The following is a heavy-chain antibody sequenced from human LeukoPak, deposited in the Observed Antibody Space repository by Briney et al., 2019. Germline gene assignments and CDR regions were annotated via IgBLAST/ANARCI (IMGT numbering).Heavy chain of an antibody. CDR1: GGSISSSSYY. J-gene: IGHJ3*02. CDR2: IYYSGST. Sequence: SETLSLTCTVSGGSISSSSYYWGWIRQPPGKGLEWIGSIYYSGSTNYNPSLKSRVTISVDTSKNQFSLKLSSVTAADTAVYYCARAQNYYDSSGYYPDAFDIWGQGTMVTVSS. CDR3: ARAQNYYDSSGYYPDAFDI. V-gene: IGHV4-39*07. D-gene: IGHD3-22*01.